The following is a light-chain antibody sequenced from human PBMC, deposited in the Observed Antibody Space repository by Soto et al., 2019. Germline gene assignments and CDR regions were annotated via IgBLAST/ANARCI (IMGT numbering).Light chain of an antibody. V-gene: IGKV3-15*01. CDR1: QSVNRN. Sequence: ETVMTQSPATLSVSPGERATLSCRASQSVNRNLAWYQQKPGQAPRLLIYGASTRASGIPARFSGSGSGTEFTLTISSLQSEDFAVYYCQQYSNWYTFGQGTKLEI. CDR2: GAS. J-gene: IGKJ2*01. CDR3: QQYSNWYT.